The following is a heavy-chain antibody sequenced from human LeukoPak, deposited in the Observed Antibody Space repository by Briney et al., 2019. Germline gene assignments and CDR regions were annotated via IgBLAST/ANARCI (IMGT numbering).Heavy chain of an antibody. CDR3: ARRGGPDIVPSIMP. J-gene: IGHJ5*02. Sequence: GESLKISCQASGYSFTTYWIGWVRHLPGKGLEWMGIISPGDSDTRYSPSFQGQVTISADKSINTVYLQWSSLKASDTAIYYCARRGGPDIVPSIMPWGQGTLVTVSS. D-gene: IGHD5-12*01. CDR2: ISPGDSDT. V-gene: IGHV5-51*01. CDR1: GYSFTTYW.